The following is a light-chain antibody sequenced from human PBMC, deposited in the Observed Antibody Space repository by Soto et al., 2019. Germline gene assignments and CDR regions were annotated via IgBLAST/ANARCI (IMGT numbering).Light chain of an antibody. V-gene: IGKV1-5*01. CDR2: DAT. CDR1: HNIERW. CDR3: QQFAKSST. Sequence: QMTQSPSTLSASVGDRVTITCRASHNIERWMAWYQQKPGRAPSLLIFDATTLHSGVPSRFSGGGSGTEFTLTINGLQPDDFATYYFQQFAKSSTFGQGTTVEIK. J-gene: IGKJ1*01.